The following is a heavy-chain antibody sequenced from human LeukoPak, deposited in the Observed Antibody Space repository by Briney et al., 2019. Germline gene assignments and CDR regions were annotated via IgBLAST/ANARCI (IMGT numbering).Heavy chain of an antibody. J-gene: IGHJ4*02. CDR1: GFTFSSYA. V-gene: IGHV3-30-3*01. CDR2: ISYDGSNK. CDR3: ARDKGQWLPLYYFDY. Sequence: PGGSLRLSCAASGFTFSSYAMHWVRQAPGKGLEWVAVISYDGSNKYYADSVKGRFTISRDNSKNTLYLQMNSLRAEDTAVYYCARDKGQWLPLYYFDYWGQGTLVTVSS. D-gene: IGHD6-19*01.